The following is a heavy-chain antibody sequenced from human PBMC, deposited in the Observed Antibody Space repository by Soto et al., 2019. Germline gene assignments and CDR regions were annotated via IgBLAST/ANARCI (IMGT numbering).Heavy chain of an antibody. D-gene: IGHD4-17*01. V-gene: IGHV4-59*01. CDR1: GGSISSYY. CDR3: ARMYGDYFDY. CDR2: IYYSGST. Sequence: PSETLSLTCTVSGGSISSYYWSWIRQPPGKGLEWIGYIYYSGSTNYNPSLKSRVTISVDTSKNQFSLKLSSVTAADTAVYYCARMYGDYFDYWGRGTLVTVP. J-gene: IGHJ4*02.